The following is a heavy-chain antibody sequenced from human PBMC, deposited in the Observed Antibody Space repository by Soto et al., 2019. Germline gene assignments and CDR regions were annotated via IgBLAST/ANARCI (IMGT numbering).Heavy chain of an antibody. D-gene: IGHD2-15*01. CDR2: IYYSGST. Sequence: QLQLQESGPGLVKPSETLSLTCTVSGGSISSSSYYWGWIRQPPGKGLEWIGRIYYSGSTYYNPSLKSRVTISVDTSKNQFSLKLSSVTAADTAVYYCARRWDYCSGGSCYLNYWYFDLWGRGTLVTVSS. CDR3: ARRWDYCSGGSCYLNYWYFDL. CDR1: GGSISSSSYY. V-gene: IGHV4-39*01. J-gene: IGHJ2*01.